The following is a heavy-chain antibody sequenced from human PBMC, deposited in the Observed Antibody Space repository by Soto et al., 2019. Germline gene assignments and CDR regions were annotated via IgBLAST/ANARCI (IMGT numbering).Heavy chain of an antibody. J-gene: IGHJ4*02. CDR2: INHSGST. D-gene: IGHD3-9*01. CDR3: ARRNFDWLFLPSYIDY. V-gene: IGHV4-34*01. Sequence: SETLSLTCAVYGGSFSGYYWSWIRQPPGKGLDWIGEINHSGSTNYNPSLKSRVTISVDTSKNQFSLKLSSVTAADTAVYYCARRNFDWLFLPSYIDYWGQGTLVTVSS. CDR1: GGSFSGYY.